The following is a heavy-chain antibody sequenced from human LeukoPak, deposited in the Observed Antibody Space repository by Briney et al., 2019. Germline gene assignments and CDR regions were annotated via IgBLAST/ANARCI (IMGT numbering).Heavy chain of an antibody. CDR1: GFTFSGSA. CDR3: ARGFRDGYNYVVY. D-gene: IGHD5-24*01. V-gene: IGHV3-48*04. Sequence: GGSLRLSCAASGFTFSGSAMSWVRQAPGKGLEWVSYISSSSSTIYYADFVKGRFTISRDNAKNSLYLQMNSLRAEDTAVYYCARGFRDGYNYVVYWGQGTLVTVSS. J-gene: IGHJ4*02. CDR2: ISSSSSTI.